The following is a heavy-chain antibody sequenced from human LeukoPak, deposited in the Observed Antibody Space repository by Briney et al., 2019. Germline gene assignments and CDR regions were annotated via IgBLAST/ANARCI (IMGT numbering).Heavy chain of an antibody. V-gene: IGHV4-39*01. D-gene: IGHD5-24*01. J-gene: IGHJ4*02. CDR1: GGSISVGTYY. Sequence: SETLSLTCTVSGGSISVGTYYWGWVRQPPGKGLEWIESFYYSGTTYYSPSLKSRVTISVATSKNQFSLKLSSVTAADAAVYYCVGNNLYYFDYWGQGSLVSVSS. CDR3: VGNNLYYFDY. CDR2: FYYSGTT.